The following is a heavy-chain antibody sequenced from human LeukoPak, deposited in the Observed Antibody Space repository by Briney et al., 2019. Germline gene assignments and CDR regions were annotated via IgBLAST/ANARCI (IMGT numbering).Heavy chain of an antibody. Sequence: GRSLRLSCAASGFTFCSYSMNWVRQAPGNGLGWVSSISSSSSYIHSADSVRGRFTISRDNAKNSLCLQMNSQRAEDTAVYYCARDEWGDPFDIWGQGTMVTVFS. J-gene: IGHJ3*02. CDR2: ISSSSSYI. D-gene: IGHD1-26*01. V-gene: IGHV3-21*01. CDR3: ARDEWGDPFDI. CDR1: GFTFCSYS.